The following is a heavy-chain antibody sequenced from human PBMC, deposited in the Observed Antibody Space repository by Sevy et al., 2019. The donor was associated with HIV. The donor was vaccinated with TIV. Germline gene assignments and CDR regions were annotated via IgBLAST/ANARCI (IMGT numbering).Heavy chain of an antibody. Sequence: GGSLRLSCAAAGFRFSGYTMNWVRQAPGKGPEWVSGIRGSGSTTNYADTVKGRFTISRDNSKNTVYLHMNSLRAEDTAIYFCAKTGYGDFRYYFDFWGQGTLVTVSS. V-gene: IGHV3-23*01. D-gene: IGHD4-17*01. CDR3: AKTGYGDFRYYFDF. CDR1: GFRFSGYT. J-gene: IGHJ4*02. CDR2: IRGSGSTT.